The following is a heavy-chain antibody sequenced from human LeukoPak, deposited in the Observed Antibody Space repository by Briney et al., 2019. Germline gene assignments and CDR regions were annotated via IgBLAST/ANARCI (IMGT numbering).Heavy chain of an antibody. V-gene: IGHV4-59*01. CDR2: IYYSGST. Sequence: SETLSLTCTVSGGSISSFYWSWIRQPPGKGLEWIGYIYYSGSTNYNPSLRSRVTISVDTSKNQFSLNLTSVTAADTAVYYCARGARVPELWGRGTLVTVSS. CDR3: ARGARVPEL. CDR1: GGSISSFY. D-gene: IGHD1-14*01. J-gene: IGHJ2*01.